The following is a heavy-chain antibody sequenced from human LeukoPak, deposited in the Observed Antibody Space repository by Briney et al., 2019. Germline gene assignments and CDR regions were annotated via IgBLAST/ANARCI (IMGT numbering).Heavy chain of an antibody. CDR1: GFTFSSYS. D-gene: IGHD3-9*01. V-gene: IGHV3-21*01. CDR3: ARSEDYDILTGYAADFDY. J-gene: IGHJ4*02. CDR2: ISSSSSYI. Sequence: GGSLRLSCAASGFTFSSYSMNWARQAPGKGLEWVSSISSSSSYIYYADSVKGRFTISRDNAKNSLYLQMNSLRAEDTAVYYCARSEDYDILTGYAADFDYWGQGTLVTVSS.